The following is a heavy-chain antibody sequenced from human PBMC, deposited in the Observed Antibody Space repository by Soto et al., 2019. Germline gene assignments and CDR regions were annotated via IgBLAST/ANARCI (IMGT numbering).Heavy chain of an antibody. CDR2: MNPNSGNT. CDR1: GYTFTSYD. CDR3: ARGIKYGAYSRWFAP. V-gene: IGHV1-8*01. J-gene: IGHJ5*02. Sequence: QVQLVQSGAEVKKPGASVKVSCKASGYTFTSYDINWVRQATGQGLEYLGWMNPNSGNTGYVQKFQGRVTMTRDTSISTAYMELSGLRSEDSAVYFCARGIKYGAYSRWFAPWGQGTLVTVSS. D-gene: IGHD4-17*01.